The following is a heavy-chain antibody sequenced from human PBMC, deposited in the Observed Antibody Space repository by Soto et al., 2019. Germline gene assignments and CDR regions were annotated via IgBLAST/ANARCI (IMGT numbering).Heavy chain of an antibody. CDR1: GGTFSSYA. CDR3: ARDAVPAAIGYWFDP. Sequence: AASVKVSCKASGGTFSSYAISWVRQAPGQGLELMGGIIPIFGTANYAQKFQGRVTITADKSTSTAYMELSSLRSEDTAVYYCARDAVPAAIGYWFDPWGQGTLVTVYS. D-gene: IGHD2-2*02. V-gene: IGHV1-69*06. J-gene: IGHJ5*02. CDR2: IIPIFGTA.